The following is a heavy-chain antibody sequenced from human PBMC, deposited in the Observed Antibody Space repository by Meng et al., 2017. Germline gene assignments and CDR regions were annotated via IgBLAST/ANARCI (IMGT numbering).Heavy chain of an antibody. V-gene: IGHV3-21*01. Sequence: GESLKISCAASGFTFSSYSMNWVRQAPGKGLEWVSSISSSSSYIYYADSVKGRFTISRDNAKNSLYLQMNSLRAEDTAVYYCARDSGSGYYQYYFDYWGQGTLVTVSS. CDR1: GFTFSSYS. J-gene: IGHJ4*02. CDR2: ISSSSSYI. CDR3: ARDSGSGYYQYYFDY. D-gene: IGHD3-22*01.